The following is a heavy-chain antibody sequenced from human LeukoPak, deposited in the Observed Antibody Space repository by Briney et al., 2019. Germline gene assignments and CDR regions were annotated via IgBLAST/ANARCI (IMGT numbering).Heavy chain of an antibody. Sequence: PXETLSLTCTVSGGSISSYYWSWIRQPPGKGLEWIGYIYYSGSTNYNPSLKSRVTISVDTSKNQFSLKLSSVTAADTAVYYCARVGDSSSSGDAFDIWGQGTMVTVSS. D-gene: IGHD6-6*01. V-gene: IGHV4-59*01. CDR3: ARVGDSSSSGDAFDI. J-gene: IGHJ3*02. CDR1: GGSISSYY. CDR2: IYYSGST.